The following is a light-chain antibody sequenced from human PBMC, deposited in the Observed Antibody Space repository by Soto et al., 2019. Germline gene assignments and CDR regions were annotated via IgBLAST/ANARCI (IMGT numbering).Light chain of an antibody. CDR1: QGIRSW. CDR2: AAS. CDR3: QQANSFLST. Sequence: DIQMTQSPSSVSASVGDRVTITCRASQGIRSWLAWYQQKPRKAPKLLIYAASSLQRGVPSRFSGSGSGTDFTLTISSLQPEDFATYYCQQANSFLSTFGQGTRLEIK. V-gene: IGKV1-12*01. J-gene: IGKJ5*01.